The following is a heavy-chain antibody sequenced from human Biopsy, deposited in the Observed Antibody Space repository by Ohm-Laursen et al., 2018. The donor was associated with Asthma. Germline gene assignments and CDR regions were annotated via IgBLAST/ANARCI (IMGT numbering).Heavy chain of an antibody. Sequence: ASVKVSCKTSGFPFTAYYIHWVRQAPGQGLEWMGWISLNTGDANLAQKFRGWVTMTRDTSISTAYLVLSGLKSHDTAVYYCARAPYGDAIDSWGQGTLVAVSS. J-gene: IGHJ4*02. CDR2: ISLNTGDA. V-gene: IGHV1-2*04. CDR1: GFPFTAYY. CDR3: ARAPYGDAIDS. D-gene: IGHD4/OR15-4a*01.